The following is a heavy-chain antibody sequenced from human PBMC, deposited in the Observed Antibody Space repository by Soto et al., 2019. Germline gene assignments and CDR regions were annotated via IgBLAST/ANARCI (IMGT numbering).Heavy chain of an antibody. CDR3: ARESVTTDY. CDR2: LSSSGTTI. V-gene: IGHV3-11*01. Sequence: QVQLVESGGGLVKPGGSLRLSCAASGFSFSDYYMSWIRQAPGKGLEWVSFLSSSGTTIYYTDSVRGRFTISRDNAKNSLHLQMNNLRAEDTAVYYCARESVTTDYWGQGTLVTVSS. J-gene: IGHJ4*02. D-gene: IGHD4-17*01. CDR1: GFSFSDYY.